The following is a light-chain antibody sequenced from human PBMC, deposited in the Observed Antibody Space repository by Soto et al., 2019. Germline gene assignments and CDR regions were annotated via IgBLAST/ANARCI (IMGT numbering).Light chain of an antibody. CDR2: DNN. Sequence: QSVLTQSPSVSAAPGQKVTISCSGSSSNIGNNYVSWYQQLPGTAPKLLIYDNNKRPSGIPDRFSGSKSGTSGTLDITGLQTGDEADYYCATWDGSLPGVFGGGTKLTVL. CDR1: SSNIGNNY. CDR3: ATWDGSLPGV. V-gene: IGLV1-51*01. J-gene: IGLJ3*02.